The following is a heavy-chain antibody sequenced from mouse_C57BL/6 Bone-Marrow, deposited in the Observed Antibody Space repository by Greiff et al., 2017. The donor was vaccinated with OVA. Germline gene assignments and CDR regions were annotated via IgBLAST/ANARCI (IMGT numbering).Heavy chain of an antibody. V-gene: IGHV1-61*01. CDR1: GYTFTSYW. Sequence: VQLKQSGAELMKPGASVKLSCKATGYTFTSYWMDWVKQRPGQGLEWIGNIYPSDSETHYNQKFKDKATLTVDKSSSTAYMQLSSLTSEDSAVYYCARFFITTVALDYWGQGTTLTVSS. D-gene: IGHD1-1*01. CDR3: ARFFITTVALDY. CDR2: IYPSDSET. J-gene: IGHJ2*01.